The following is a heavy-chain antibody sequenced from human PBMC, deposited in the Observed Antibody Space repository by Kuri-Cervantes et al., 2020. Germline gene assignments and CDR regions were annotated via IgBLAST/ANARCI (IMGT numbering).Heavy chain of an antibody. Sequence: GESLKISCAASGFTFSSYGMHWVRQAPGKGLEWVAVISYDGSNKYYADSVKGRFTISRDNSKNTLYLQMNSLRDEDTAVYYCARNYGSGSYYNWFDPWGQGTLVTVSS. CDR2: ISYDGSNK. V-gene: IGHV3-30*03. J-gene: IGHJ5*02. CDR1: GFTFSSYG. CDR3: ARNYGSGSYYNWFDP. D-gene: IGHD3-10*01.